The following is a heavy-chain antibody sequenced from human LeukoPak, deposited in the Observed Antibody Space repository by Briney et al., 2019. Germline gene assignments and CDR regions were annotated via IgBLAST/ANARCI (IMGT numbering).Heavy chain of an antibody. D-gene: IGHD2-15*01. CDR2: IYTSGST. CDR1: GGSISSGSYY. CDR3: ARDHLGYCSGGSCWPDAFDI. Sequence: SETLSLTCTVSGGSISSGSYYWSWIRQPAGKGLEWIGRIYTSGSTNYNPSLKSRVTISVDTSKNQFSLKLSSVTAADTAVYYCARDHLGYCSGGSCWPDAFDIWGQGTMVTVSS. V-gene: IGHV4-61*02. J-gene: IGHJ3*02.